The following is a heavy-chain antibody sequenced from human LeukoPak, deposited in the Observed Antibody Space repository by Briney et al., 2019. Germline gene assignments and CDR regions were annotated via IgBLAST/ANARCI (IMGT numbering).Heavy chain of an antibody. CDR1: GFSFSSHA. Sequence: PGGSLRISCATSGFSFSSHAMTWVRQAPGKGLEWLSAISISGDDTYYADSVKGRFTISRDNSKNTLYLQMNSLRAEDTALYYCARDYSSTYYRGFDYWGQGILVIVSS. CDR3: ARDYSSTYYRGFDY. J-gene: IGHJ4*02. CDR2: ISISGDDT. D-gene: IGHD6-13*01. V-gene: IGHV3-23*01.